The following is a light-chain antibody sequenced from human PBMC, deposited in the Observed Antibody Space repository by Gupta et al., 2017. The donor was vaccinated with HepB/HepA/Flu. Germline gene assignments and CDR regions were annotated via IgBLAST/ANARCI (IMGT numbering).Light chain of an antibody. Sequence: EIVLPQSPGTLSLSPGERATLSCRVSQSVSSSYLAWYQQRPGQAPRLLIYGASSRATGIPDRFRGSGSGTDFTLTISRLEPEDFAVYYCQHYDTTPLWTFGQGTKVEI. CDR1: QSVSSSY. CDR3: QHYDTTPLWT. CDR2: GAS. V-gene: IGKV3-20*01. J-gene: IGKJ1*01.